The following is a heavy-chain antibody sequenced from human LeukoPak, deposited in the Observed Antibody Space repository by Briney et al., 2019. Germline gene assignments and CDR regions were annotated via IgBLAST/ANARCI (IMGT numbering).Heavy chain of an antibody. CDR1: GFTFDDYG. CDR3: ARDFNSRDGYNSNSFDY. D-gene: IGHD5-24*01. Sequence: GGSLRLSCAASGFTFDDYGMSWVRQAPGKGLEWVSGINWNGGSTGYADSVKGRFTISRDNAKNSLYLQMNSLRAEDTAVYYCARDFNSRDGYNSNSFDYWGQGTLVTVSS. J-gene: IGHJ4*02. CDR2: INWNGGST. V-gene: IGHV3-20*04.